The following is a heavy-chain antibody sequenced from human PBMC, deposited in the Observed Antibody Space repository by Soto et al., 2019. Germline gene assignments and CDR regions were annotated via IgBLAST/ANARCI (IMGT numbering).Heavy chain of an antibody. CDR3: ARGVVVPAALDY. V-gene: IGHV4-59*01. CDR1: CGSIISYY. J-gene: IGHJ4*02. CDR2: IYYSGST. Sequence: NPSETLSLACTFSCGSIISYYWSWIRQPPGKGLEWIGYIYYSGSTNYNPSPKSRVTISVDTSKNQFSLKLSSVTAADTAVYYCARGVVVPAALDYWGQGTLVTVSS. D-gene: IGHD2-2*01.